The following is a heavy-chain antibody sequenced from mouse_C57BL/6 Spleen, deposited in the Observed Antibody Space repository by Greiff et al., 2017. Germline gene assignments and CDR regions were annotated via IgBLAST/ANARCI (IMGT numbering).Heavy chain of an antibody. Sequence: QVQLQQPGAELVKPGASVKLSCKASGYTFTSYWMQWVKQRPGQGLEWIGEIDPSDSSTNYNQKFKGKATLTVDTSSSTAYMQLSILTSEVSAVYYCARREIYYGNYGAMYYWGQGTSVTVSS. V-gene: IGHV1-50*01. CDR1: GYTFTSYW. CDR2: IDPSDSST. J-gene: IGHJ4*01. D-gene: IGHD2-1*01. CDR3: ARREIYYGNYGAMYY.